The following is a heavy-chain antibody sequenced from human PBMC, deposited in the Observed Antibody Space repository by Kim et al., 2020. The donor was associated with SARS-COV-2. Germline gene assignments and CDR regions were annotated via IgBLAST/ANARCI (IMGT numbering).Heavy chain of an antibody. CDR2: IWYDGSNK. V-gene: IGHV3-33*01. CDR3: ARDGGIGITISYGMDV. J-gene: IGHJ6*02. Sequence: GGSLRLSCAASGFTFSSYGMHWVRQAPGKGLEWVAVIWYDGSNKYYADSVKGRFTISRDNSKNTLYLQMNSLRAEDTAVYYCARDGGIGITISYGMDVWGQGTTVTVSS. D-gene: IGHD3-3*01. CDR1: GFTFSSYG.